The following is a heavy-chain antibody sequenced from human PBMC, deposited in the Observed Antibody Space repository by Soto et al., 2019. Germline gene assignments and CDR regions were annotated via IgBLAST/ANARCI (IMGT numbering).Heavy chain of an antibody. V-gene: IGHV3-11*05. Sequence: QVQLVESGGGLVMPGGSLRLSCAASGFTFSDYYMTWIRQAPGKGLEWISYISTSGGFTNYADSLRGRFTISRDNARNSLYLQIHSLRAEDTAVYYCARVPPGYHVSDYYYSMDVWGQGTTVTVSS. CDR3: ARVPPGYHVSDYYYSMDV. CDR2: ISTSGGFT. D-gene: IGHD3-10*01. J-gene: IGHJ6*02. CDR1: GFTFSDYY.